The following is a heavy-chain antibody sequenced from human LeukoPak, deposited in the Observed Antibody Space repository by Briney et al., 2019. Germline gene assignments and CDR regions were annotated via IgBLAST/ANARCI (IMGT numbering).Heavy chain of an antibody. CDR2: ISSSSSYI. CDR3: ARWGQLLLNYYFDY. Sequence: GGSLRLYCAASGFTFSSYRMNWVRQAPGQGLEWVSSISSSSSYIYYADSVKGRFTISRDNAKNSLYLQMNSLRAEDTAVYYCARWGQLLLNYYFDYWGQGTLVTVSS. J-gene: IGHJ4*02. V-gene: IGHV3-21*01. D-gene: IGHD2-2*01. CDR1: GFTFSSYR.